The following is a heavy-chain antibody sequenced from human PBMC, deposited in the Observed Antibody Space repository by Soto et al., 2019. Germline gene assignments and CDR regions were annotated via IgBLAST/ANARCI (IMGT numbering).Heavy chain of an antibody. V-gene: IGHV3-15*01. J-gene: IGHJ3*02. CDR2: IKSKTDGGTT. D-gene: IGHD2-2*01. CDR3: TTDHLLSRYQLLWYRLDAFDI. CDR1: GFTFSNAW. Sequence: EVQLVESGGGLVKPGGSLRLSCAASGFTFSNAWMSWVRQAPGKGLEWVGRIKSKTDGGTTDYAAPVKGRFTISRDDSKNTLYLQMNSLKTEDTAVYYCTTDHLLSRYQLLWYRLDAFDIWGQGTMVTVSS.